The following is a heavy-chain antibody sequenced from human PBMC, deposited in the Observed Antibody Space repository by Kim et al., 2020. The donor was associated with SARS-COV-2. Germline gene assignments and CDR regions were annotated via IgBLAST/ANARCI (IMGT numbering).Heavy chain of an antibody. V-gene: IGHV3-23*01. Sequence: GGSLRLSCAASGFSFSNYGMSWVRQAPGKGLEWVTAISGSGAEASYADSVRGRFTTSRDNPKTTLYLQMNRLTADDTAIYFCAKSAFYGAGYYYDIWGQGTLVTVSS. CDR1: GFSFSNYG. D-gene: IGHD3-10*01. CDR2: ISGSGAEA. J-gene: IGHJ4*02. CDR3: AKSAFYGAGYYYDI.